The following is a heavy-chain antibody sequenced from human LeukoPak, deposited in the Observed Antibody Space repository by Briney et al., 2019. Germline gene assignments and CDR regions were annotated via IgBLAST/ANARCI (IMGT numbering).Heavy chain of an antibody. D-gene: IGHD2-2*01. J-gene: IGHJ5*02. CDR1: GGSISSGDYY. V-gene: IGHV4-30-4*08. Sequence: SQTLSLTCTVSGGSISSGDYYWSWIRQPPGKGLEWIGYIYYSGSTYYNPSLKSRVTISVDTSKNQFSLELSSVTAADTAVYYCARGVVVVPAAPPRWFDPWGQGTLVTVSS. CDR3: ARGVVVVPAAPPRWFDP. CDR2: IYYSGST.